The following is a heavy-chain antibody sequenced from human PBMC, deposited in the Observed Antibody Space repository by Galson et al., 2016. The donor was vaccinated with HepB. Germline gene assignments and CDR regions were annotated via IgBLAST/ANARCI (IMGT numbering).Heavy chain of an antibody. CDR2: IKGKTDGGTT. Sequence: SLRLSCAASGFTFSNAWMSWVRQAPGKGLEWVGRIKGKTDGGTTDYAAPGKGRFSISRDDSKNTLYLQMNSLKTEDTAVYYCRYGMDVWGQGTTVTVSS. V-gene: IGHV3-15*01. J-gene: IGHJ6*02. CDR3: RYGMDV. CDR1: GFTFSNAW.